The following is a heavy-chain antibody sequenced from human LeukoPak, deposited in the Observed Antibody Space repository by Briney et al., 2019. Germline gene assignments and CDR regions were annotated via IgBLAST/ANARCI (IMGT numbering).Heavy chain of an antibody. J-gene: IGHJ4*02. V-gene: IGHV3-30*02. CDR2: IRYDGSNK. D-gene: IGHD5-18*01. Sequence: GGSLRLSCAASGFTFSSYGMHWVRQAPGKGLEWVAFIRYDGSNKYYADSVKGRFTISRDNSKNTLYLQMNSLRAEDTAVYYCAKELDTAMDPQYYFGYWGQGTLVTVSS. CDR1: GFTFSSYG. CDR3: AKELDTAMDPQYYFGY.